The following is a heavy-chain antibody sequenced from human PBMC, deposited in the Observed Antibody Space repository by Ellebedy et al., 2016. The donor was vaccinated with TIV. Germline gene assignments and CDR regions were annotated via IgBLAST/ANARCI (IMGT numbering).Heavy chain of an antibody. J-gene: IGHJ4*02. CDR2: MNPNSGNT. V-gene: IGHV1-8*01. CDR1: GYTFTSYD. CDR3: ARDQNGSYYLFDY. Sequence: ASVKVSXXASGYTFTSYDINWVRQATGQGLEWMGWMNPNSGNTGYAQKFQGRVTMTRDTSTSTVYMELSSLRSEDTAVYYCARDQNGSYYLFDYWGQGTLVTVSS. D-gene: IGHD1-26*01.